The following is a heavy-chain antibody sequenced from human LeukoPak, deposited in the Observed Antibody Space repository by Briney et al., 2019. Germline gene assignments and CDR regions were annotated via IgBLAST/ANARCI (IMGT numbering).Heavy chain of an antibody. CDR3: AKGVVGGSSSWYTY. CDR1: GFIFSSYG. Sequence: GGSLRLSCAASGFIFSSYGMSWVRQAPGKGLEWVSAISGSGGSTYYADSVKGRFTISRDNSKNTLYLQMNSLRAEDTAVYYCAKGVVGGSSSWYTYWGQGTLVTVSS. J-gene: IGHJ4*02. CDR2: ISGSGGST. V-gene: IGHV3-23*01. D-gene: IGHD6-13*01.